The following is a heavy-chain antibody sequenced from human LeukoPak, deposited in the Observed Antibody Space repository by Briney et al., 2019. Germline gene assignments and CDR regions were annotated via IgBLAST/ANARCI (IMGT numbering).Heavy chain of an antibody. J-gene: IGHJ3*02. V-gene: IGHV4-59*01. CDR3: ARRKGYSDKSGYYYPGAFDI. CDR2: VYYSGST. CDR1: GGPISNYH. D-gene: IGHD3-22*01. Sequence: SETLSLTCTLSGGPISNYHWSWIRQPPGKGQEWIGYVYYSGSTSSNSSLKSPLTMSLDTSKTRFSLKLSSVSAADTAVYYCARRKGYSDKSGYYYPGAFDIWGQGAMVTVSS.